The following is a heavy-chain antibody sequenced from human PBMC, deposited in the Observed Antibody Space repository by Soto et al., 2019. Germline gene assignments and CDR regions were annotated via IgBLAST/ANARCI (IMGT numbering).Heavy chain of an antibody. V-gene: IGHV3-23*01. CDR2: ISGSGGST. Sequence: GESLKISCAASGFTFSSYAMSWVRQAPGKGLEWVSAISGSGGSTYYADSVKGRFTISRDNSKNTLYLQMNSLRAEDTAVYYCAKDETSFGGPVYYFDYWGQGTLVTVSS. CDR1: GFTFSSYA. CDR3: AKDETSFGGPVYYFDY. D-gene: IGHD3-10*01. J-gene: IGHJ4*02.